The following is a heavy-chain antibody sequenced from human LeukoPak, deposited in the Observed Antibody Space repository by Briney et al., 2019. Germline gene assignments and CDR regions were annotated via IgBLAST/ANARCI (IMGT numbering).Heavy chain of an antibody. CDR3: ASGSTSTVDRYFDY. V-gene: IGHV4-39*01. D-gene: IGHD4-17*01. Sequence: SETLSLTCTVSGGSISSSSYYWGRIRQPPGKGLEWIGSIYYSGSTYYNPSLKSRVTISVDTSKNQFSLKLSSVTAADTAVYYCASGSTSTVDRYFDYWGQGTLVTVSS. CDR2: IYYSGST. J-gene: IGHJ4*02. CDR1: GGSISSSSYY.